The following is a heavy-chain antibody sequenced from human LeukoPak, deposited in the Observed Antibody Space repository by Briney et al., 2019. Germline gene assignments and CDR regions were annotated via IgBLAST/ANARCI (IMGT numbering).Heavy chain of an antibody. V-gene: IGHV1-3*01. CDR2: INAGNGNT. CDR1: GYTFTIYA. J-gene: IGHJ4*02. Sequence: ASVTVSFTASGYTFTIYAMHWVRQAPGQRNGWMGWINAGNGNTKYSQKFQGRVTITRDTSASTAYMELSSLRSEDTAVYYCARAYSRANWEFDYWGQGTLVTVSS. D-gene: IGHD7-27*01. CDR3: ARAYSRANWEFDY.